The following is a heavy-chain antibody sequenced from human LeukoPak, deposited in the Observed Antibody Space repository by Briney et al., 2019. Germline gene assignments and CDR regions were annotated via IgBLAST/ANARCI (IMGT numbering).Heavy chain of an antibody. CDR2: INSDGSST. CDR1: GYTFSSYW. J-gene: IGHJ4*02. Sequence: GESLKFSCKASGYTFSSYWMHWVRQAPGKGLVWVSRINSDGSSTRYADSLKGRFIISRDNAKNTLYLQMNSLRAEDTAVYYCARGGAVVAAPLDYWGQGALVTVSS. D-gene: IGHD2-15*01. CDR3: ARGGAVVAAPLDY. V-gene: IGHV3-74*01.